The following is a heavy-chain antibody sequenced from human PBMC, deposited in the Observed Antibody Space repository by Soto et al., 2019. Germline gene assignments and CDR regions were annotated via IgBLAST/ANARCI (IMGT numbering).Heavy chain of an antibody. Sequence: QVQLVESGGGVVQPGRSLRLSCAASGFTFSNYGMHWVRQAPGKGLEWVIVISYDGNVAYYADSVKGRFTISRDNPKNTLYLQMNSLRTAAPAMSYCAKEGPIPNWYFDYWGQGTLVTVSS. CDR2: ISYDGNVA. CDR1: GFTFSNYG. J-gene: IGHJ4*02. V-gene: IGHV3-30*18. D-gene: IGHD1-1*01. CDR3: AKEGPIPNWYFDY.